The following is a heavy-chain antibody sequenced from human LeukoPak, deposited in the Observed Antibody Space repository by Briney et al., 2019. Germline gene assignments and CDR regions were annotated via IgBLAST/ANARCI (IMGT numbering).Heavy chain of an antibody. CDR3: AKSRMAVAGKDYFDY. D-gene: IGHD6-19*01. V-gene: IGHV3-23*01. CDR1: GFTFSSYA. CDR2: ISGSGGST. Sequence: AGGSLRLSCAASGFTFSSYAMSWVRQAPGKGLEWVSAISGSGGSTYYADSVKGRFTISRDNSRNTLYLQMNSLRAEDTAVYYCAKSRMAVAGKDYFDYWGQGTLVTVSS. J-gene: IGHJ4*02.